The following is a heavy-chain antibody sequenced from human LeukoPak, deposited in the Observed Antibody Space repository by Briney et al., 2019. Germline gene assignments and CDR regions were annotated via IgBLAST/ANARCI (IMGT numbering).Heavy chain of an antibody. CDR1: GYTFTSYG. CDR2: ISAYNDNT. D-gene: IGHD3-3*01. V-gene: IGHV1-18*01. Sequence: ASVKVSCKASGYTFTSYGISWVRQAPGQGLEWMGWISAYNDNTNYAQKLQGRVTMTTDTSTSTAYMELRSLRSDDPAVYYCARVPPWDFWSGPLDWFDPWGQGTLVTVSS. J-gene: IGHJ5*02. CDR3: ARVPPWDFWSGPLDWFDP.